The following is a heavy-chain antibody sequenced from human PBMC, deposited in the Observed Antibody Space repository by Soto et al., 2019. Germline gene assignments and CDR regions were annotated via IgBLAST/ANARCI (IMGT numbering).Heavy chain of an antibody. D-gene: IGHD6-19*01. CDR2: ISGSGGST. CDR1: GGTFSSYA. J-gene: IGHJ4*02. V-gene: IGHV3-23*01. CDR3: AKDAEVADFLYYFDY. Sequence: GGSLRLSCAASGGTFSSYAMSWVRQAPGKGLEWVSAISGSGGSTYYADSVKGRFTISRDNSKNTLYLQMNSLRAEDTAVYYCAKDAEVADFLYYFDYWGQGTLVTVSS.